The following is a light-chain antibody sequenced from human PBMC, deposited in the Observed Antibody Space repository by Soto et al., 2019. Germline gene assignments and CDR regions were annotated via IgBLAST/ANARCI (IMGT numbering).Light chain of an antibody. V-gene: IGLV2-14*01. CDR1: SSDIGVYIY. CDR2: EVS. Sequence: QSALTQPASVSGSPGQSITISCTGTSSDIGVYIYVSWYQQHPGKAPKLMIYEVSNRPSGVSNRFSGSKSGNTASLTIYGLQTEDEADYYCSSYTTTSTLLVFGTGTKLTVL. J-gene: IGLJ1*01. CDR3: SSYTTTSTLLV.